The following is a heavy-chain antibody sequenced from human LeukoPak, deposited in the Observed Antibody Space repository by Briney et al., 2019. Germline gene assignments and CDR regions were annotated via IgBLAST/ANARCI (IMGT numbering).Heavy chain of an antibody. CDR3: ARPPSSGGSHYYYGMDV. J-gene: IGHJ6*02. Sequence: ASVKVSCKVSGYTLTELSMHWVRQAPGKGLEWMGGFDPEDGETIYAQKFQGRVTMTRNTSISTAYMELSSLRSEDTAVYYCARPPSSGGSHYYYGMDVWGQGTTVTVSS. V-gene: IGHV1-24*01. CDR2: FDPEDGET. D-gene: IGHD6-25*01. CDR1: GYTLTELS.